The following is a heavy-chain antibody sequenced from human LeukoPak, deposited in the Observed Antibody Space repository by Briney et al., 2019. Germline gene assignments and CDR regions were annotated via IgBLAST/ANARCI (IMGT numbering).Heavy chain of an antibody. Sequence: GGSLRLSCAASGFTFSTYAMSWVRQAPGMGLEWVSGIRENGGSTNYADSVKGRFTISRDNSMNTLYLQMTSLRAEDTALYYCAKGDDDRYCSGGSCYGFDYWGQGTPVTVSS. CDR3: AKGDDDRYCSGGSCYGFDY. D-gene: IGHD2-15*01. CDR2: IRENGGST. J-gene: IGHJ4*02. CDR1: GFTFSTYA. V-gene: IGHV3-23*01.